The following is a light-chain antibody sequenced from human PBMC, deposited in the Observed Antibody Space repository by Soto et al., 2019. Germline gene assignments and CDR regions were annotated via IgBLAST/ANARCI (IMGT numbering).Light chain of an antibody. J-gene: IGKJ1*01. Sequence: DIQMTQSPSSLSASVGDRVTITCRASQNIRSYLNWYQQKPGKAPQLLIYATSSLQTGVPSRFSASGCGTDFSLVISDLQPEDSSTYYCQQGYSSRWTSGRRTKLEI. CDR3: QQGYSSRWT. V-gene: IGKV1-39*01. CDR2: ATS. CDR1: QNIRSY.